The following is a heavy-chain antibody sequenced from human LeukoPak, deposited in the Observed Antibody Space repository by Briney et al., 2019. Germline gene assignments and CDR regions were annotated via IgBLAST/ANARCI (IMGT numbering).Heavy chain of an antibody. J-gene: IGHJ4*02. CDR1: EFTFSNSF. CDR3: ATYAQRVEFDY. V-gene: IGHV3-23*01. D-gene: IGHD2-2*01. Sequence: GGSLRLSCAASEFTFSNSFMSWVRQAPGKGLEWVSTISNSGSPTYYADSVKGRFTISRDNSKNTLYLQMNSLRTEDTAVYYCATYAQRVEFDYWGQGTLVTVSS. CDR2: ISNSGSPT.